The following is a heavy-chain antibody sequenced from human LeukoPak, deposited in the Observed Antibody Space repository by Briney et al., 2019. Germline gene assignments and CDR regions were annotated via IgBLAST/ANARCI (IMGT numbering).Heavy chain of an antibody. V-gene: IGHV4-34*01. CDR3: ARGRRDPSSSSYPAFDY. J-gene: IGHJ4*02. CDR1: GGSLSGYY. CDR2: INHSGST. D-gene: IGHD6-6*01. Sequence: PSETLSLTCAVYGGSLSGYYWSWIRQPPGKGLEWIGEINHSGSTNYNPSLKSRVTISVDTSKNQFSLKLSSVTAADTAVYYCARGRRDPSSSSYPAFDYWGQGTLVTVSS.